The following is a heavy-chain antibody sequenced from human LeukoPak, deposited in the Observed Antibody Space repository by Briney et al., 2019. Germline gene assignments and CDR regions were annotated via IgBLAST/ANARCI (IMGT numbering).Heavy chain of an antibody. Sequence: GASVNVSCKASGYTFTIYGISWVRQAPGQGMEWMGWISAYNGNTNYAQKLQGRVTMTTDKSTSTAYMELRSVRSDDTAVYYCARDSTIAVADDRYFHYWGQGTLVTVSS. D-gene: IGHD6-19*01. CDR1: GYTFTIYG. CDR3: ARDSTIAVADDRYFHY. V-gene: IGHV1-18*01. J-gene: IGHJ4*02. CDR2: ISAYNGNT.